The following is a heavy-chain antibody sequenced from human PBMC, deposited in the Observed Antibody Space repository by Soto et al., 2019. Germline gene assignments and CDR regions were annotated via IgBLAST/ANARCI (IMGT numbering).Heavy chain of an antibody. Sequence: GGSLRLSCAASGFTFSSYAMNWVRQAPGKGLEWVSSISSSSKYIYYTDSVKGRFTISRDNAKNSLYLQMNGLRAEDTALYYCARDPDAEYSGNYHTPRSLDYWGQGTQVTV. CDR1: GFTFSSYA. J-gene: IGHJ4*02. V-gene: IGHV3-21*01. D-gene: IGHD1-26*01. CDR2: ISSSSKYI. CDR3: ARDPDAEYSGNYHTPRSLDY.